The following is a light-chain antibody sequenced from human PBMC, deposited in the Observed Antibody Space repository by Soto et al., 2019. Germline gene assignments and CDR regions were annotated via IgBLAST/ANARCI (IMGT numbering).Light chain of an antibody. Sequence: MTQSPATLSVSPGERVTFSCRARQSISSNLAWYQQKPGQAPRLLIYGASTRATHIPDRFSGSGSETEFTLSVSSLQSEDFAIYYCQQYYDWPLVTFGGGTRVEI. J-gene: IGKJ4*01. CDR2: GAS. CDR1: QSISSN. V-gene: IGKV3-15*01. CDR3: QQYYDWPLVT.